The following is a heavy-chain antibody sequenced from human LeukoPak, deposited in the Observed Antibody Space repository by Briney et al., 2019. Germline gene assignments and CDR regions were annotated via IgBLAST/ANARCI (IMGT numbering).Heavy chain of an antibody. CDR1: GDSISSYY. D-gene: IGHD6-13*01. J-gene: IGHJ4*02. Sequence: PSETLSLTCTVSGDSISSYYWSWIRQPPGKGLEWIGYIYHSGSTNYNPSLKSRVTISVDTSKSQFSLKLGSVTAADTAVYYCATGYSSTWYYFDYWGQGTLVTVSS. CDR2: IYHSGST. CDR3: ATGYSSTWYYFDY. V-gene: IGHV4-59*01.